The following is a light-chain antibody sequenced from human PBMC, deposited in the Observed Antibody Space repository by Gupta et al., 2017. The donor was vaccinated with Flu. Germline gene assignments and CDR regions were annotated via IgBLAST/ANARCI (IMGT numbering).Light chain of an antibody. CDR3: QQDDNLPLT. V-gene: IGKV1-33*01. CDR2: DAS. J-gene: IGKJ4*01. Sequence: DIQMTQSPSSLSASVGDRVTITCQASQDISNYLNWYQQKPGKAPKLLIYDASNLETGVPSRFTGSGSGTDFTFTISSLQPEDIATYYCQQDDNLPLTFGGGTEVEIQ. CDR1: QDISNY.